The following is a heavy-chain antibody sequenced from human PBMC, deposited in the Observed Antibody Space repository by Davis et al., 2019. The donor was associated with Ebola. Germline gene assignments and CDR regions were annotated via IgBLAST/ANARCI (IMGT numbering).Heavy chain of an antibody. J-gene: IGHJ4*02. V-gene: IGHV3-48*04. Sequence: GESLKISCAASGFTFSSYSMNWVRQAPGKGLEWVSYISSSSSTIYYADSVKGRFTISRDNAKNSLYLQMNSLRAEDTAVYYCARVREMATIYWGQGTLVTVSS. D-gene: IGHD5-24*01. CDR1: GFTFSSYS. CDR3: ARVREMATIY. CDR2: ISSSSSTI.